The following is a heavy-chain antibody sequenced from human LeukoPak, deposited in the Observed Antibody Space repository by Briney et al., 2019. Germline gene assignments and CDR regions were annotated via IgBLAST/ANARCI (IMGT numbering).Heavy chain of an antibody. CDR3: AKDQVAYGSGSYVY. CDR2: ISGSGGST. D-gene: IGHD3-10*01. Sequence: PGGSLRLSCAASGFTFSSYSMNWVRQAPGKGLEWVSAISGSGGSTYYADSVKGRFTISRDNSKNTLYLQMNSLRAEDTAVYYCAKDQVAYGSGSYVYWGQGTLVTVSS. V-gene: IGHV3-23*01. CDR1: GFTFSSYS. J-gene: IGHJ4*02.